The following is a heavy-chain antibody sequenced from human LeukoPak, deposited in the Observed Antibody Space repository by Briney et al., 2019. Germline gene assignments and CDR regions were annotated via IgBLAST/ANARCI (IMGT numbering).Heavy chain of an antibody. J-gene: IGHJ3*02. Sequence: PGGSLRLSCAASGFTFSSSSMNWVCQAPGKGLEWISYISTSSSTINYADSVKGRFTISRDNAKNSLYLQMNSLRAEDTAVYYCASVRQPYAFDIWGQGTMVTVSS. CDR2: ISTSSSTI. D-gene: IGHD6-13*01. CDR3: ASVRQPYAFDI. V-gene: IGHV3-48*04. CDR1: GFTFSSSS.